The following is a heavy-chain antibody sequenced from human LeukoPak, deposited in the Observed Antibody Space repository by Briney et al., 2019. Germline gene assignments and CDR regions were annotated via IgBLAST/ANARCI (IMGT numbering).Heavy chain of an antibody. CDR2: IIPIFGTA. D-gene: IGHD6-13*01. V-gene: IGHV1-69*05. Sequence: GASVKVSCKASGGTFSSYAISWVRQAPGQGLEWMGRIIPIFGTANSAQKFQGRVTITTAESTSTAYLEHSSLRSEDTAVYYCAREPPFSIAAADVAPEEDYFDYWGQGTLVTVSS. CDR1: GGTFSSYA. CDR3: AREPPFSIAAADVAPEEDYFDY. J-gene: IGHJ4*02.